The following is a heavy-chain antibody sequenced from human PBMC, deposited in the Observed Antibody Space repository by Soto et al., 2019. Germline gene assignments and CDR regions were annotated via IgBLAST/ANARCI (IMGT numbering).Heavy chain of an antibody. D-gene: IGHD3-3*02. V-gene: IGHV3-9*01. CDR3: AKGAIFGVVNHFDY. J-gene: IGHJ4*02. CDR2: ISWNSGSI. Sequence: PGGSLRLSCAASGFTFDDYAMHWVRQAPGKGLEWVSGISWNSGSIGYADSVKGRSTISRDNAKNSLYLQMNSLRAEDTALYYCAKGAIFGVVNHFDYWGQGTLVTVSS. CDR1: GFTFDDYA.